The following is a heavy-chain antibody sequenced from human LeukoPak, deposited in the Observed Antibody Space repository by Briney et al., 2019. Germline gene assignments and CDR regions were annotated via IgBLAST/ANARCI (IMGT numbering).Heavy chain of an antibody. CDR1: GGTFSSYA. J-gene: IGHJ4*02. V-gene: IGHV1-69*05. D-gene: IGHD1/OR15-1a*01. CDR2: IIPIFGTA. CDR3: ARVLSASIRGTKWYYFDY. Sequence: SVKVSCKASGGTFSSYAISWVRQAPGQGLEWMGGIIPIFGTANYAQKFQGRVTITTDESTSTAYMELSSLRSEDTAVYYCARVLSASIRGTKWYYFDYWGQGTLVTVSS.